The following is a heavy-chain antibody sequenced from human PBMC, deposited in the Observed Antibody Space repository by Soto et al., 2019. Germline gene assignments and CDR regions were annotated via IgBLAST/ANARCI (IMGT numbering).Heavy chain of an antibody. J-gene: IGHJ3*02. CDR3: ARNYCGGDCHDAFDI. CDR1: GYSFTSYW. V-gene: IGHV5-51*01. D-gene: IGHD2-21*01. CDR2: IYPGDSDT. Sequence: GESLKISCKGSGYSFTSYWTGWVRQMHGKGLEWMGIIYPGDSDTRYSPSFQGQVTISADKSISTAYLQWSSLKASDTAMYYCARNYCGGDCHDAFDIWGQGTMVTVSS.